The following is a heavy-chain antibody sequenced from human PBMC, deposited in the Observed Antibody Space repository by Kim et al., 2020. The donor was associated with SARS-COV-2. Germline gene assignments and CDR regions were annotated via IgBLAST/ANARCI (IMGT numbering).Heavy chain of an antibody. V-gene: IGHV3-30*18. CDR2: ISYDGSNK. J-gene: IGHJ4*02. CDR1: GFTFSSYG. Sequence: GGSLRLSCAASGFTFSSYGMHWVRQAPGKGLEWVAVISYDGSNKYYADSVKGRFTISRDNSKNTLYLQMNRLRAEDTAVYYCAKASGEVVTANLDYWGQG. CDR3: AKASGEVVTANLDY. D-gene: IGHD2-21*02.